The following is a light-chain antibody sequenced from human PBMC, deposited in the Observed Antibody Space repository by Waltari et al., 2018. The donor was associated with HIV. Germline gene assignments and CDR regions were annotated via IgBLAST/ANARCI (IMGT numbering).Light chain of an antibody. CDR2: RWS. J-gene: IGLJ3*02. Sequence: QSVSTQPPSASGTPGPRVVISCSGGDPHVGSHPVSWFQQVPRTAPKLLTYRWSQRPSGVPDRFSGSQSGTSASLIISGLRSQDEAVYYCASWDVARTGRWVFGGGTKVTVL. CDR1: DPHVGSHP. V-gene: IGLV1-47*01. CDR3: ASWDVARTGRWV.